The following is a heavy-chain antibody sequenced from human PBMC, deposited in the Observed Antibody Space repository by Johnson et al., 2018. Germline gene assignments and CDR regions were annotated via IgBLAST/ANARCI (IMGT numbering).Heavy chain of an antibody. D-gene: IGHD1-14*01. CDR1: GFNFSYYW. J-gene: IGHJ3*01. V-gene: IGHV3-74*01. CDR3: ARGDRGAFDL. Sequence: VQLQESGGGLVEPGGSLRLSCAASGFNFSYYWMHWVRQPPGKGLVWVSRIHSDASATNYADSVKGRFTISRYNAKNTVYLQMNSLRAEDTAVYFCARGDRGAFDLWGQGTVVVV. CDR2: IHSDASAT.